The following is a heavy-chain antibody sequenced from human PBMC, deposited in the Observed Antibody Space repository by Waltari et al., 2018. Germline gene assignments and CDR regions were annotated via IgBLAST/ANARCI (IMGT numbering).Heavy chain of an antibody. CDR1: GGTFSSYA. CDR3: ARDQGGPYSSGWMNAFDI. CDR2: IIPIFGTA. V-gene: IGHV1-69*05. D-gene: IGHD6-19*01. Sequence: QVQLVQSGAEVKKPGSSVKVSCKASGGTFSSYAISWVRQATGQGLEWMGGIIPIFGTANYAQKFQGRVTITTDESTSTAYMELSSLRSEDTAVYYCARDQGGPYSSGWMNAFDIWGQGTMVTVSS. J-gene: IGHJ3*02.